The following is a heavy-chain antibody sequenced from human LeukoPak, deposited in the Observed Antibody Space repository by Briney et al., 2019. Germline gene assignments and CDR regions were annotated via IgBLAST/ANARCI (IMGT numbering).Heavy chain of an antibody. CDR2: IYSGGST. V-gene: IGHV3-53*01. CDR1: SFTVRNHY. D-gene: IGHD3-22*01. CDR3: ARESKYYDSSGYYDWFDP. Sequence: PGAYLILSGPPSSFTVRNHYMSSVHQAPGKGQEQVLVIYSGGSTDYADSVKGRFTSSRGNSKNTLYLQMNSLRAEDTAVYYCARESKYYDSSGYYDWFDPWGQGTLVTVSS. J-gene: IGHJ5*02.